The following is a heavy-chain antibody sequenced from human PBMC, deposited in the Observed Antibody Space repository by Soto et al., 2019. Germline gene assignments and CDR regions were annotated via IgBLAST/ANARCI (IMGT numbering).Heavy chain of an antibody. Sequence: QITLKESGPTLVKPTQTLTLTCTFSGFSLNTSGVGVGWIRQPPGKALQWLALIYWDDDKRYSPSLKSRLTITKDTSTNPVVLTLTNMDPVDTATYYCAHREASTVNPFLPSGYFVWGQGTLVTVSS. J-gene: IGHJ3*01. CDR3: AHREASTVNPFLPSGYFV. CDR2: IYWDDDK. V-gene: IGHV2-5*02. CDR1: GFSLNTSGVG. D-gene: IGHD4-17*01.